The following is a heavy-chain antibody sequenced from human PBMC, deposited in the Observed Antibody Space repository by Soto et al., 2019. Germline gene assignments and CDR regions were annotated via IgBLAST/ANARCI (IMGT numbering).Heavy chain of an antibody. J-gene: IGHJ4*02. CDR2: ISGSSGRT. V-gene: IGHV3-23*01. CDR1: GFTFTSYA. D-gene: IGHD2-21*01. Sequence: GGSLRLSCAASGFTFTSYAMTWVRQAPGKGLEWVSTISGSSGRTYYADSVKGRFTISRDNSKNTLYLQMNSLRAEDTAVFYCATRSTSMDYWGQGTLVTVSS. CDR3: ATRSTSMDY.